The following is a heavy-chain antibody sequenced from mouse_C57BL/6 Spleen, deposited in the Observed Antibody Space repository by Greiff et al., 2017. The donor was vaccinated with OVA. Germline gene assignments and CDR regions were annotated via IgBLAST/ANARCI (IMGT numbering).Heavy chain of an antibody. CDR2: ISYDGSN. Sequence: DVKLQESGPGLVKPSQSLSLTCSVTGYSITSGYYWNWIRQFPGNKLEWMGYISYDGSNNYNPSLKNRISITRDTSKNQFFLKLNSVTTEDTATYYCARGDYYGMDFDYWGQGTTLTVSS. V-gene: IGHV3-6*01. CDR1: GYSITSGYY. J-gene: IGHJ2*01. CDR3: ARGDYYGMDFDY. D-gene: IGHD1-1*01.